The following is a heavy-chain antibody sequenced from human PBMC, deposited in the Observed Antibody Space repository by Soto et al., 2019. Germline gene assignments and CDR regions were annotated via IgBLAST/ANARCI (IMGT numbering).Heavy chain of an antibody. CDR3: ARERRMLATFQVGC. Sequence: QVQLVQSGAEVKKPGASVKVSCKASGYTFTSYDINWVRQATGQGHEWMGWMSPNSGNTGYAQKFQGRVTMTRNTSISTAYMELSSLRSEDTAVYYCARERRMLATFQVGCWGQGTPITVSS. CDR2: MSPNSGNT. J-gene: IGHJ1*01. V-gene: IGHV1-8*01. D-gene: IGHD5-12*01. CDR1: GYTFTSYD.